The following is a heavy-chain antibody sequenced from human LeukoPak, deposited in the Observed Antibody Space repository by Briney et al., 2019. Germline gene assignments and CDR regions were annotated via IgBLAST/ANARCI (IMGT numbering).Heavy chain of an antibody. D-gene: IGHD6-13*01. CDR1: GFTFSSYA. J-gene: IGHJ4*01. Sequence: GSLRLSCAASGFTFSSYAMSWVRQAPGKGLEWVSAISGSGGSTYFADSVKGRFTISRDNSKNTLYLQMNSLRAEDTAVYYCASASSHRIAAGGDYWGHGTLVTVSS. CDR3: ASASSHRIAAGGDY. CDR2: ISGSGGST. V-gene: IGHV3-23*01.